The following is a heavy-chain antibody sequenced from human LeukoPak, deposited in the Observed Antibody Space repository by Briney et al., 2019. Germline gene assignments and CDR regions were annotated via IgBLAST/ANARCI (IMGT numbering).Heavy chain of an antibody. CDR3: AREVRATTTTDAFDL. V-gene: IGHV4-30-4*08. CDR2: IYHRGNA. J-gene: IGHJ3*01. Sequence: SETLSLTCTVSGTSISIGDYFWSWVRQPPGKGLEWIGYIYHRGNAYYNPSLESRVTVSVDTSKNQFYLRLSSVTAADTAMYYCAREVRATTTTDAFDLWGHGTMVAVSS. D-gene: IGHD1-1*01. CDR1: GTSISIGDYF.